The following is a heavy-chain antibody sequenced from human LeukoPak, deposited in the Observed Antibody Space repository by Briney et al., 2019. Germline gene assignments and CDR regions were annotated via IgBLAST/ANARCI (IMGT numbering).Heavy chain of an antibody. CDR1: GCTFSSYA. V-gene: IGHV3-23*01. J-gene: IGHJ4*02. Sequence: GGSLRLSCAPSGCTFSSYAMSWVRQAPGMGLEWLSAISGGGGNTYYADSVKGRFTISRDNSQNTLSLQMNSLRAEDTAVYFCAKAGYRGSSVNYFDYWGQGTLVTVSS. D-gene: IGHD6-6*01. CDR3: AKAGYRGSSVNYFDY. CDR2: ISGGGGNT.